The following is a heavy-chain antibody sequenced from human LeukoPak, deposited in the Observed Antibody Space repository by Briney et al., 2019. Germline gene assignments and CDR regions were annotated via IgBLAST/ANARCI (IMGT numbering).Heavy chain of an antibody. Sequence: PGGSLRLSCAASGFTFSNYSMHWVRQASGKGLEWVGRIRSKANSYATAYAASVKGRFTISRDDSKNTAYLQMNSLKTEDTAVYYCTRRDLYSSGLDFDYWGQGTLVTVSS. D-gene: IGHD6-19*01. J-gene: IGHJ4*02. CDR2: IRSKANSYAT. CDR3: TRRDLYSSGLDFDY. CDR1: GFTFSNYS. V-gene: IGHV3-73*01.